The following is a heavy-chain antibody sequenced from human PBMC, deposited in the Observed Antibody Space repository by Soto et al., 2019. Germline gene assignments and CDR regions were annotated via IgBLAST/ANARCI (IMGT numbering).Heavy chain of an antibody. Sequence: QVQLQESGPGLVKPSETLSLTCTVSGGSVSSGGYYRSWIRQPTGKGLEWIGYIYYSGSTNYNPSLTSRVTISIDTSKNQFSLKLSSVTAADTAVYYCAREGIAAKYGMSVWGQGTTVTVSS. CDR3: AREGIAAKYGMSV. V-gene: IGHV4-61*08. CDR2: IYYSGST. CDR1: GGSVSSGGYY. J-gene: IGHJ6*02. D-gene: IGHD6-25*01.